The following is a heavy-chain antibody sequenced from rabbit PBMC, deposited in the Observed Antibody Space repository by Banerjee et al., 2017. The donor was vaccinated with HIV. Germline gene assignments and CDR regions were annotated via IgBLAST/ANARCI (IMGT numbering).Heavy chain of an antibody. CDR2: IAGSSSDFT. CDR1: GFSFSNKAV. CDR3: ARDTGTSFSTYGMDL. V-gene: IGHV1S45*01. D-gene: IGHD7-1*01. J-gene: IGHJ6*01. Sequence: QEQLVESGGGLVQPGGSLKLSCTASGFSFSNKAVMCWVRQAPGKGLEWIACIAGSSSDFTYSATWAKGRFTCSKTSSTTVTLQMTSLTVADTATYFCARDTGTSFSTYGMDLWGQGPWSPS.